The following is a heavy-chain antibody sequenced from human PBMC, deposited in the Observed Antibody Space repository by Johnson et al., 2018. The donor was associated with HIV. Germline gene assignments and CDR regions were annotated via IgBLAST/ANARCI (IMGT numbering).Heavy chain of an antibody. V-gene: IGHV3-30*02. CDR2: IKQDGSEK. CDR1: GFTFSSYG. D-gene: IGHD2-15*01. Sequence: QMMLVESGGGVVQPGGSLRLSCAASGFTFSSYGMHWVRQAPGKGLEWVANIKQDGSEKYYVDSGKGRFTISRDNSKNTLYLQMNSLRDEDTALYYCAKDRSGGALGAFDIWGHGTMVTVSS. CDR3: AKDRSGGALGAFDI. J-gene: IGHJ3*02.